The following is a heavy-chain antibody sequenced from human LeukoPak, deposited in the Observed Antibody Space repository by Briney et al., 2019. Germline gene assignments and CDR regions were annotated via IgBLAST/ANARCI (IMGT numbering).Heavy chain of an antibody. CDR2: ISAYNGNT. Sequence: ASVKVSCKASGYTFTSYGISWVRQAPGQGLEWVGWISAYNGNTNYAQKLQGRVTMTTDTSTSTVYMELRSLRSDDTAVYYCARVEQRLARGTEDFWGQGTLVTVSS. J-gene: IGHJ4*02. V-gene: IGHV1-18*01. CDR1: GYTFTSYG. D-gene: IGHD6-19*01. CDR3: ARVEQRLARGTEDF.